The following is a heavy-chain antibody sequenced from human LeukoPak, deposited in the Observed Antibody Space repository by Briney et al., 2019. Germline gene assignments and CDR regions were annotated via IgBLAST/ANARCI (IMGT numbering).Heavy chain of an antibody. CDR3: ASRYSYGLAGFDY. CDR1: GFTVTSNY. V-gene: IGHV3-66*01. CDR2: IYGGGSP. J-gene: IGHJ4*02. D-gene: IGHD5-18*01. Sequence: GGSLRLSCAASGFTVTSNYMSWVRQAPGKGLEWVSIIYGGGSPYYADSVKGRFIISRDKSKNTLYLQMNSLRAEDTAVYYCASRYSYGLAGFDYWGQGTLVTVSS.